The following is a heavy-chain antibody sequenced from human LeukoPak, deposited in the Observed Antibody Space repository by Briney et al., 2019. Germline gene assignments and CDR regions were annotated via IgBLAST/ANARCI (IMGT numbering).Heavy chain of an antibody. V-gene: IGHV3-30*18. CDR3: AKGLYGSGSYFYYYGMDV. CDR2: ISYDGSNK. Sequence: QPGGSLRLSCAASGFTFSSYGMHWVRQAPGKGLEWVAVISYDGSNKYYADSVKGRFTISRDNSKNTLYLQMNSLRAEDTAVYYCAKGLYGSGSYFYYYGMDVWGQGTTVTVSS. J-gene: IGHJ6*02. CDR1: GFTFSSYG. D-gene: IGHD3-10*01.